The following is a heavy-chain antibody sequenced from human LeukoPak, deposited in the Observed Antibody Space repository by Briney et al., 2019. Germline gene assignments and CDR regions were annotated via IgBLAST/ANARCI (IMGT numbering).Heavy chain of an antibody. D-gene: IGHD3-9*01. CDR2: INSDGSST. CDR1: GFTFSSYW. CDR3: ARGSLRYFDAYFDY. V-gene: IGHV3-74*01. J-gene: IGHJ4*02. Sequence: GGSLRLSCAASGFTFSSYWMHWVRHAPGKGLVWVSRINSDGSSTSYADSVKGRFTISRDNAKNTLYLQMNSLRAEDTAVYYCARGSLRYFDAYFDYWAREPWSPSPQ.